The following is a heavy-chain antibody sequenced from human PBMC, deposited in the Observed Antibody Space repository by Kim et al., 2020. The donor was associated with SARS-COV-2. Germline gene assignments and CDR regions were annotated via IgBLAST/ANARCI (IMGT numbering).Heavy chain of an antibody. Sequence: ASVKVSCKASGYTFTGYYMHWVRQAPGQGLEWMGWINPNSGGTNYAQKFQGWVTMTRDTSISTAYMELSRLRSDDTAVYYCARDLVPIPFGDYYYYGMDVWGQGTTVTVSS. J-gene: IGHJ6*02. CDR3: ARDLVPIPFGDYYYYGMDV. D-gene: IGHD3-10*01. V-gene: IGHV1-2*04. CDR1: GYTFTGYY. CDR2: INPNSGGT.